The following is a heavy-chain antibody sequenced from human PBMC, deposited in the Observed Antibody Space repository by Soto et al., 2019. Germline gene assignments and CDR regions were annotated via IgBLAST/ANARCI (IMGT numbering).Heavy chain of an antibody. Sequence: EVQLVESGGGLVQPGGSLRLSCVASGFTFSGYWMHWARQAPGKGLVWVSDINEDGSITRYADSVKGRFSISRDNAKKTVFLQMYSPRIEDTAVYYWLTALLEGTNFWGRGTLVPVSS. CDR2: INEDGSIT. CDR1: GFTFSGYW. CDR3: LTALLEGTNF. D-gene: IGHD3-3*01. V-gene: IGHV3-74*01. J-gene: IGHJ4*02.